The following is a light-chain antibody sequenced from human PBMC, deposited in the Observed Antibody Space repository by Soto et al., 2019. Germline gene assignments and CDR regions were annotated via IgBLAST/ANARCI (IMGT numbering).Light chain of an antibody. V-gene: IGKV3-20*01. J-gene: IGKJ5*01. CDR1: QSVSSSY. CDR2: GAS. CDR3: QQYGSSPPIT. Sequence: EIVLTQSPGTLSLPPGERSTLSCRASQSVSSSYLAWYQQKPGQAPRLLIYGASSRATGIPDRFSGSGSGTDFTLTIRRLEPEDFAVYYCQQYGSSPPITFGQGKRLEIK.